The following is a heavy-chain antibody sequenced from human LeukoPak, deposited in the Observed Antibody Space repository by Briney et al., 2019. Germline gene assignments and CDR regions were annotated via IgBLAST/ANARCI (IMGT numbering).Heavy chain of an antibody. CDR3: AKGVNYFVLEY. CDR2: LSPSGGIT. D-gene: IGHD3-10*02. V-gene: IGHV3-23*01. J-gene: IGHJ4*02. CDR1: GLTFSTYA. Sequence: GGSLRLSCAASGLTFSTYAMSWVRQAPGKGLEWVSALSPSGGITYYEDSVKGRFTISRDNSKNTLYLQMNSLSAEDTAVYYCAKGVNYFVLEYWGQGTLVTISS.